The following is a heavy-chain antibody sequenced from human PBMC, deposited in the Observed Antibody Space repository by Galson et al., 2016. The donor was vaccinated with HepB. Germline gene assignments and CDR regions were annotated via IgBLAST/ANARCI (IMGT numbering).Heavy chain of an antibody. CDR3: AKVSDEYYFDY. CDR1: GYIFNTYG. J-gene: IGHJ4*02. CDR2: ISGTNGNT. Sequence: SVKVSCKASGYIFNTYGIGWVRQAPGQGLEWMGWISGTNGNTNYAPSLQGRVTMTRDTSTSTVYMELSSLISGDTAVYYCAKVSDEYYFDYWGQGTLVTVSS. V-gene: IGHV1-18*01.